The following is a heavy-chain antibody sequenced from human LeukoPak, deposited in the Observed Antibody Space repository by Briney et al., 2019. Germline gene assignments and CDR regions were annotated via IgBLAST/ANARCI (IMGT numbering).Heavy chain of an antibody. D-gene: IGHD2-2*01. J-gene: IGHJ4*02. CDR1: GDSISSSSYY. V-gene: IGHV4-39*01. CDR3: ARRGLYCSSTSCYGLWTDY. CDR2: NYYSGST. Sequence: PSETLSLTCTVSGDSISSSSYYWGWIRQPPGKGLEWYGSNYYSGSTYYNPSIKSRATISVDTTKNLFSLKLRSVTAADTAVYYCARRGLYCSSTSCYGLWTDYWGQGTLVTVSS.